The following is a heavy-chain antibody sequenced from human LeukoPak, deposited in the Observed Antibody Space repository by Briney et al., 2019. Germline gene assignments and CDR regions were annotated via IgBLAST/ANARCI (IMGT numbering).Heavy chain of an antibody. J-gene: IGHJ4*02. CDR3: ARSPGSPYYDSSGYFGRVRLLRAFFDY. D-gene: IGHD3-22*01. CDR1: GGSFSGYY. V-gene: IGHV4-34*01. CDR2: INHSGST. Sequence: SETLSLTCAVYGGSFSGYYWSWIRQPPGKGLEWIGEINHSGSTNYNPSLKSRVTISVDTSKNQFSLKLSSVTAADTAVYYCARSPGSPYYDSSGYFGRVRLLRAFFDYWGQGTLVTVSS.